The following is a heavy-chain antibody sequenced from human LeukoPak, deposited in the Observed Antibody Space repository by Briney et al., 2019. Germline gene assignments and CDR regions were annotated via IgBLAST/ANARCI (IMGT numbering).Heavy chain of an antibody. CDR1: GGSFSGYY. D-gene: IGHD3-22*01. Sequence: SETLSLTCAVYGGSFSGYYWSWIRQPPGKGLEWIGEINHSGSTNYNPSLKSRVTISVDTSKNQFSLKLSSVTAADTAVYYCARGRRRSYYDSSGYLTYYFDYWGQGTLVTVSS. CDR3: ARGRRRSYYDSSGYLTYYFDY. V-gene: IGHV4-34*01. CDR2: INHSGST. J-gene: IGHJ4*02.